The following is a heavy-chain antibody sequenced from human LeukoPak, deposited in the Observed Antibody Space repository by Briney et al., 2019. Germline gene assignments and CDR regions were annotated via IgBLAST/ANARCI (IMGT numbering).Heavy chain of an antibody. CDR2: ISGSGGST. CDR1: GFTFSSYA. J-gene: IGHJ4*02. CDR3: AKTRAIAVAGTGYYFDY. V-gene: IGHV3-23*01. Sequence: PGGSLRLSCAASGFTFSSYAMSWVRQAPGKGLEWVSAISGSGGSTYYADSVKGRFTISRDNSKNTLYLQMNSLRAEDTAVYYCAKTRAIAVAGTGYYFDYWGQGTLVTVSS. D-gene: IGHD6-19*01.